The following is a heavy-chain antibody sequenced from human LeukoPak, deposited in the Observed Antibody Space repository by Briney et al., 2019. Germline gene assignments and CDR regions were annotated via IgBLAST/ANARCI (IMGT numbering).Heavy chain of an antibody. V-gene: IGHV1-69*05. CDR2: NIPIFGTA. J-gene: IGHJ5*02. CDR1: GGTFSSYA. CDR3: ASGQGSSSSEDWFDP. D-gene: IGHD6-6*01. Sequence: SVKVSCKASGGTFSSYAISWVRQAPGQGLEWMGGNIPIFGTANYAQKFQGRVTITTDESTNTAYMELSSLRSEDTAAYYCASGQGSSSSEDWFDPWGREPWSPSPQ.